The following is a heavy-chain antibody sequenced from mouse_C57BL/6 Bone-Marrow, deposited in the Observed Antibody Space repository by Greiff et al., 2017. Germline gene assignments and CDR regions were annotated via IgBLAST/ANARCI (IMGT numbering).Heavy chain of an antibody. J-gene: IGHJ1*03. CDR2: INYDGSST. D-gene: IGHD4-1*01. CDR1: GFTFSDYY. CDR3: ARITGSRRYWYFDV. V-gene: IGHV5-16*01. Sequence: EVKLVESEGGLVQPGSSMKLSCTASGFTFSDYYMAWVRQVPEKGLEWVANINYDGSSTYYLDSLKSRFIISRDNAKNILYLQMSSLESEDTATYYCARITGSRRYWYFDVWGTGTTVTVSS.